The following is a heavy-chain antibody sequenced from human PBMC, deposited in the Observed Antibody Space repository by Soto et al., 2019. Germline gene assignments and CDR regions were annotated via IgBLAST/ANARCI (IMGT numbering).Heavy chain of an antibody. CDR2: IYHGAST. V-gene: IGHV4-30-2*01. D-gene: IGHD2-2*01. CDR3: ARVPDR. J-gene: IGHJ5*02. CDR1: GGSISSGGYS. Sequence: SETLSLTCAVSGGSISSGGYSWTWIRQPPGKGLEWIGYIYHGASTYYNPSLKSRVTISVDRSKNQFSLKLSSVTAADTAVYYCARVPDRWGQGTLVTVSS.